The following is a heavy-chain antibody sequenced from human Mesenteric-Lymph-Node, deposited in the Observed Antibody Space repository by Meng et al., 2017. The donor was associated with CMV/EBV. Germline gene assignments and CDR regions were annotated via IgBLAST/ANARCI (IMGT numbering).Heavy chain of an antibody. Sequence: GESLKISCAASGFTVSSNHMSWVRQAPGKGLEWVSVIYSGGSTYYADSVKGRFTISRDNSKNTLYLQVNSLRPEDTAVYYCAKDSGMETYYFDYWGQGTLVTVSS. D-gene: IGHD3-10*01. V-gene: IGHV3-66*02. CDR2: IYSGGST. CDR1: GFTVSSNH. J-gene: IGHJ4*02. CDR3: AKDSGMETYYFDY.